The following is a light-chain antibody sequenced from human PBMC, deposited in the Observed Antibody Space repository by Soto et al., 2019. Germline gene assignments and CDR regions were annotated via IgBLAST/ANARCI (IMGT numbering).Light chain of an antibody. J-gene: IGKJ1*01. V-gene: IGKV3-15*01. Sequence: EIVLTQSPGTLSLSPGERATLSCRASQSVSSSYLAWYQQKPGQAPRILIPGASTRAPGIPARFSGSGSGTEFTLTIGSLQSEDFAVYYCQQYNNWPPAWTFGQGTKVDIK. CDR2: GAS. CDR1: QSVSSSY. CDR3: QQYNNWPPAWT.